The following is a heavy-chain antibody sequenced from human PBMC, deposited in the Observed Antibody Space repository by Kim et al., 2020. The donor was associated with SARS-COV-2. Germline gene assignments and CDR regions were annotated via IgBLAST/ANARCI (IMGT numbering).Heavy chain of an antibody. CDR3: ARGTTSPGKAFDI. CDR1: GGSISYYY. CDR2: IYYSGTT. Sequence: SETLSLTCTVSGGSISYYYWSWIRQPPGKGLEWIGYIYYSGTTYYNPSLKSRVTISVDTSKNQFSLKLSSVTAADTAAYYCARGTTSPGKAFDIWGQGTMVTVSS. D-gene: IGHD4-17*01. J-gene: IGHJ3*02. V-gene: IGHV4-59*13.